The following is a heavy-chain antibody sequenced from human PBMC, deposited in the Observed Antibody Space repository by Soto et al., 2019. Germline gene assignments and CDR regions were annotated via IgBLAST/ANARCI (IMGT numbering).Heavy chain of an antibody. CDR1: GGSISSSNW. CDR2: IYHSGST. D-gene: IGHD6-13*01. V-gene: IGHV4-4*02. CDR3: ARAIAAACSRGEYYYGMDV. J-gene: IGHJ6*02. Sequence: SETLSLTCAVSGGSISSSNWWSWVRQPPGKGLEWIGEIYHSGSTNYNPSLKSRVTISVDKSKNQFSLKLSSVTAADTAVYYCARAIAAACSRGEYYYGMDVWGQGTTVTVSS.